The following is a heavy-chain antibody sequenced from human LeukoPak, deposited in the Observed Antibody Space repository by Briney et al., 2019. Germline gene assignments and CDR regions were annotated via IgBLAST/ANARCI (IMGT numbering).Heavy chain of an antibody. CDR3: ARVGATDSYYYYYMDV. D-gene: IGHD1-26*01. J-gene: IGHJ6*03. V-gene: IGHV1-2*02. CDR2: INPNSGGT. CDR1: GYTFSGYY. Sequence: ASVKVSCKASGYTFSGYYLHWVRQAPGQGLEWMGWINPNSGGTNSAQKFQGRVTMTRDTSTSTAYMELRSLRSDDTAVYYCARVGATDSYYYYYMDVWGKGTTVTISS.